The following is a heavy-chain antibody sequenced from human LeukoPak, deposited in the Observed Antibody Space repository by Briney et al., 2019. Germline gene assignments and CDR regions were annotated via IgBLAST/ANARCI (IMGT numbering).Heavy chain of an antibody. D-gene: IGHD2-8*01. CDR3: ARDQGPNNYYYYMDV. Sequence: ASVKVSCKASGYTFTGYYMHWVGQAPGQGLEWMGWINPNSGGTNYAQKFQGRVTMTRDTSISTAYMELSRLRSDDTAVYYCARDQGPNNYYYYMDVWGKGTTVTVSS. J-gene: IGHJ6*03. V-gene: IGHV1-2*02. CDR1: GYTFTGYY. CDR2: INPNSGGT.